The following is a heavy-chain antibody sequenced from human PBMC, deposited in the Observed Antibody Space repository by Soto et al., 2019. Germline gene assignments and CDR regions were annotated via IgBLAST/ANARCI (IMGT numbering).Heavy chain of an antibody. J-gene: IGHJ4*02. CDR2: IYYSGTT. CDR1: GGSISSHY. Sequence: QVQLQESGPGLVKPSETLSLTCTVSGGSISSHYWSWIRQPPGKGLEWIGYIYYSGTTWYDPSLESGVTIAVDTSRNQFSLRLSSVTAADTAVYFCARHTSGVTDYWGQGTLVTVSS. D-gene: IGHD3-10*01. CDR3: ARHTSGVTDY. V-gene: IGHV4-59*08.